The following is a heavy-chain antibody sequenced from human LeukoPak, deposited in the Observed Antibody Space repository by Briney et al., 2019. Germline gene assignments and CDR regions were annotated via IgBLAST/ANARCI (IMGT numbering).Heavy chain of an antibody. CDR3: ARESCSGGSCYSSYLFDY. D-gene: IGHD2-15*01. V-gene: IGHV4-39*07. J-gene: IGHJ4*02. CDR1: GGSVSSGAYC. CDR2: ICYGGGT. Sequence: PSETLSLTCSVSGGSVSSGAYCWGWIRQPPVKGLEWIGTICYGGGTYYNPSLKSRVTISVDTSKNQFSLKLSSVTAADTAVYYCARESCSGGSCYSSYLFDYWGQGTLVTVSS.